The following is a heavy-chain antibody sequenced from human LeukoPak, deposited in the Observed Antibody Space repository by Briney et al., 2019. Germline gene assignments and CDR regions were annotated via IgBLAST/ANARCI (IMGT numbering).Heavy chain of an antibody. V-gene: IGHV4-61*02. J-gene: IGHJ5*02. CDR3: ARGVTSNGFGP. CDR1: GGSISSNGDC. Sequence: PSETLSLTCTVSGGSISSNGDCWNWIRQPAGKGLEWIGRIYTSGSTNFSPSLKSRVTISVDTSKNQFSLKLNSVIAADTAVYYCARGVTSNGFGPWGQGTLVTVSS. D-gene: IGHD4-11*01. CDR2: IYTSGST.